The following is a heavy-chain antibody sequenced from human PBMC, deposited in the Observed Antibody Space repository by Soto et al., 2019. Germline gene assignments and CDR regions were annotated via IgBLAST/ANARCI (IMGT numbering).Heavy chain of an antibody. CDR1: GFTFSSYA. V-gene: IGHV3-21*01. CDR2: ISSSSSYI. J-gene: IGHJ3*02. Sequence: GGSLRLSCAASGFTFSSYAMSWVRQAPGKGLEWVSAISSSSSYIYYADSVKGRFTISRDNAKNSLYLQMNSLRAEDTAVYYCARDGSGWYDAFDIWGQGTMVTVSS. CDR3: ARDGSGWYDAFDI. D-gene: IGHD6-19*01.